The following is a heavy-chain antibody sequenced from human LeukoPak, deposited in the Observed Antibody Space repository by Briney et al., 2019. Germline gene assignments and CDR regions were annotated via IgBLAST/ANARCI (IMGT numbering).Heavy chain of an antibody. V-gene: IGHV4-59*01. Sequence: TSETLSLTCTVSGGSISSYYWSWIRQPPGKGLEWIGYIYYSGSTNYNPSLKSRVTISVDTSKNQFSLKLSSVTAADTAVHYCARDRRWGDGMDVWGQGTTVTVSS. J-gene: IGHJ6*02. CDR1: GGSISSYY. CDR2: IYYSGST. CDR3: ARDRRWGDGMDV. D-gene: IGHD3-16*01.